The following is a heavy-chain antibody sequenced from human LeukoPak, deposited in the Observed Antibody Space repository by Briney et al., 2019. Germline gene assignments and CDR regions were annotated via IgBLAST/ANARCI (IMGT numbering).Heavy chain of an antibody. Sequence: GASVKVSCKASGYSFTDYYMHWVRQAPGQGLEWMGWINPYSGDTDYAQKFQDRVTMTRDTSISTAYMELSRLRSDDTAMYYCARGTMNLDSWGQGTLVTVSS. CDR1: GYSFTDYY. D-gene: IGHD3-22*01. V-gene: IGHV1-2*02. CDR3: ARGTMNLDS. CDR2: INPYSGDT. J-gene: IGHJ4*02.